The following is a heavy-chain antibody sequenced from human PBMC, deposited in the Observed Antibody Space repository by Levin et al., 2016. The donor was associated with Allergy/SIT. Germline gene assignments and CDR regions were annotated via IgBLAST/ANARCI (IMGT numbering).Heavy chain of an antibody. D-gene: IGHD1-14*01. J-gene: IGHJ6*02. CDR1: GFTFSLYN. CDR3: AREDTGYGGISGTTYYYYGMDV. CDR2: ISRRSSDI. Sequence: GSLRLSCAASGFTFSLYNMNWVRQAPGKGLEWVSSISRRSSDIYYADSVKGRFTSSRDNAKQSLYLQMNSLRADDTAVYYCAREDTGYGGISGTTYYYYGMDVWGQGTTVTVSS. V-gene: IGHV3-21*01.